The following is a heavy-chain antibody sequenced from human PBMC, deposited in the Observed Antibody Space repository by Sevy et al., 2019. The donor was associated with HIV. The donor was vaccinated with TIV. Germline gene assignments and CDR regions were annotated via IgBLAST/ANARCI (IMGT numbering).Heavy chain of an antibody. Sequence: ASVKVSCKVSGYTLIQLSMHWVRQVPGKGLEWMGSFDPEDGETIYAQKFQGRVTMTEDTSTDTAYMELSSLTSEDTAIFYCAITKDYYDSSGYPFDYWGQGTLVTVSS. CDR1: GYTLIQLS. V-gene: IGHV1-24*01. D-gene: IGHD3-22*01. CDR3: AITKDYYDSSGYPFDY. J-gene: IGHJ4*02. CDR2: FDPEDGET.